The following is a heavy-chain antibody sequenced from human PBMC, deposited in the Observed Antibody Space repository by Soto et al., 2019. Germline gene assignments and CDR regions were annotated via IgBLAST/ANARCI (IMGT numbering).Heavy chain of an antibody. J-gene: IGHJ5*02. CDR3: AGDPRYNGGLLHA. V-gene: IGHV3-30-3*01. D-gene: IGHD2-8*01. CDR2: LSYDGNHE. Sequence: QAPGKGLEWVAVLSYDGNHEYYADSVKGRFTISRDNSQNTLFLQIHSLRPEDMAVYYCAGDPRYNGGLLHAWGQGTLVTVSS.